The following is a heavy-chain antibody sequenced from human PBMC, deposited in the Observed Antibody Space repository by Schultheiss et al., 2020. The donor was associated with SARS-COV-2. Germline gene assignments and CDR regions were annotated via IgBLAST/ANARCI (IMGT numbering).Heavy chain of an antibody. J-gene: IGHJ5*02. CDR2: IYYSGST. CDR3: ARGGRLWFGQGWFDP. Sequence: SETLSLTCTASGGSISSYYWSWIRQPPGKGLEWIGYIYYSGSTNYNPSLKSRVTISVDTSKNQFSLKLSSVTAADTAVYYCARGGRLWFGQGWFDPWGQGTLVTVSS. V-gene: IGHV4-59*01. D-gene: IGHD3-10*01. CDR1: GGSISSYY.